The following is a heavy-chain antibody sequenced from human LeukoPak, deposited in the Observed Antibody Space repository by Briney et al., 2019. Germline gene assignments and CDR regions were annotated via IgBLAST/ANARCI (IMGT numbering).Heavy chain of an antibody. Sequence: SETLSLTCTVSGGSISSSSYYWGWIRQPPGKGLEWIGSIYYSGSTYYNPSLKSRVTISVDTSKNQFSLKLSSVTAADTAVYYCARVNFSWSGYYQVSYYYYMDVWGKGTTVTVSS. CDR2: IYYSGST. CDR1: GGSISSSSYY. CDR3: ARVNFSWSGYYQVSYYYYMDV. J-gene: IGHJ6*03. V-gene: IGHV4-39*01. D-gene: IGHD3-3*01.